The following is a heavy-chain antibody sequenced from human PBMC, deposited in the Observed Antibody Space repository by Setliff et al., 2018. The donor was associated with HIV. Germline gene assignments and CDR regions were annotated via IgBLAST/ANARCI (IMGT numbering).Heavy chain of an antibody. Sequence: SETLSLTCTVSGGSMSPYYWSWIRQPPGKGLEWIGYIFSSGSTNYNPSLKSRVTISVDTSKNQFSLRLSSVTAADTAMYYCARRVGISIGGTRGDFDCWGQGTLVTVSS. V-gene: IGHV4-4*09. D-gene: IGHD6-13*01. CDR3: ARRVGISIGGTRGDFDC. CDR1: GGSMSPYY. J-gene: IGHJ4*02. CDR2: IFSSGST.